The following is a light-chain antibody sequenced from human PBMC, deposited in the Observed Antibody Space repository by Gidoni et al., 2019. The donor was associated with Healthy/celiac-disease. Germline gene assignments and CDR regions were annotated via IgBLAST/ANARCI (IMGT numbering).Light chain of an antibody. CDR3: QQYYSTPRT. V-gene: IGKV4-1*01. CDR2: WAS. CDR1: QSVLYSSNNKNY. Sequence: DIVMTQSPDSLAVSLGERANINCKSSQSVLYSSNNKNYFAWYQQKPGQPPRLLIYWASTRESGVPDRFSGSGSGTDFTLTISSLQAEDVAVYYCQQYYSTPRTFGQGTKLEIK. J-gene: IGKJ2*01.